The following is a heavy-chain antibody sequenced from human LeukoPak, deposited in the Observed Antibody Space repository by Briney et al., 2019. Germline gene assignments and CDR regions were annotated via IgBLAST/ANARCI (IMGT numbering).Heavy chain of an antibody. V-gene: IGHV3-33*08. CDR2: IWYDGSNK. D-gene: IGHD6-19*01. CDR1: GFIFSNYA. J-gene: IGHJ4*02. CDR3: ARDPSSGWYENVDY. Sequence: GGSLRLSCAASGFIFSNYAMSWVRQAPGKGLEWVAVIWYDGSNKYHADSVKGRFTISRDNSKNTLYLQMNSLRAEDTAVYYCARDPSSGWYENVDYWGQGTLVTVSS.